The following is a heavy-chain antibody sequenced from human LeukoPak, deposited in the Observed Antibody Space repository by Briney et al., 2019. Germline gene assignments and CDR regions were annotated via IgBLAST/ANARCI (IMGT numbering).Heavy chain of an antibody. CDR2: IYPGDSDT. D-gene: IGHD3-3*01. CDR3: ARGWGERTYYDFWSGYHPYYMDV. J-gene: IGHJ6*03. CDR1: GYSFTSYW. Sequence: GESLKISCKGSGYSFTSYWIGWVRQMPGKGLEWMGIIYPGDSDTRYSPSFQGQVTISADKSISTAYLQWSSLKASDTAMYYCARGWGERTYYDFWSGYHPYYMDVWGKGTTVTVSS. V-gene: IGHV5-51*01.